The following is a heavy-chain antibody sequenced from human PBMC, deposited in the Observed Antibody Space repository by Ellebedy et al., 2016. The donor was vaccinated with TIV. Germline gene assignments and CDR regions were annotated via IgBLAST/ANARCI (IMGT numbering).Heavy chain of an antibody. Sequence: GESLKISXAASGFTFSSYAMSWVRQAPGKGLEWVSAISYSGGSTYYADSVKGRFTVSRGNSKNTLFLQMNSLRAEDTAVYYCATCPYSSGCYDAFDIWGQGTMVTVSS. CDR1: GFTFSSYA. V-gene: IGHV3-23*01. CDR2: ISYSGGST. D-gene: IGHD6-19*01. CDR3: ATCPYSSGCYDAFDI. J-gene: IGHJ3*02.